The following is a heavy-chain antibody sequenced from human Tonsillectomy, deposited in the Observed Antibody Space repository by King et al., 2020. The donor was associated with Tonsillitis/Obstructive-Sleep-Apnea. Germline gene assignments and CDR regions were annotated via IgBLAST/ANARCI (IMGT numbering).Heavy chain of an antibody. CDR3: AKSDSNGGLYFHYYMDL. J-gene: IGHJ6*03. Sequence: VQLVESGGGLAQPGRSLRLSCAASGFTFDDYAMHWVRQAPGKGLEWVAGISWNSGRIGYADSVKGRFTISRDNAKNSLYLQMNSLRAEDTALYYCAKSDSNGGLYFHYYMDLWRKGTTLPVPS. CDR1: GFTFDDYA. V-gene: IGHV3-9*01. D-gene: IGHD1-1*01. CDR2: ISWNSGRI.